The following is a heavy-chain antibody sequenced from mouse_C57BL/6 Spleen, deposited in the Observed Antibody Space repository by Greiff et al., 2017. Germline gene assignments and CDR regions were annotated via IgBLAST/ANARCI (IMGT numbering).Heavy chain of an antibody. CDR3: VRQNYYNYPYYDMDY. V-gene: IGHV10-1*01. CDR2: IRSKSNNYAT. D-gene: IGHD2-12*01. Sequence: VQLQQSGGGLVQPKGSLKLSCAASGFSFNTYAMNWVRQAPGKGLEWVARIRSKSNNYATYYADSVKDRFTISRDDSESMLYLQMNNLKTEDTAMYYCVRQNYYNYPYYDMDYWGQGTSVTVSS. CDR1: GFSFNTYA. J-gene: IGHJ4*01.